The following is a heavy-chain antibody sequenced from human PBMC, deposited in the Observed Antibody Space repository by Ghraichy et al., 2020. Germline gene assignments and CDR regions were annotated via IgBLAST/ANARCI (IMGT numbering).Heavy chain of an antibody. D-gene: IGHD6-19*01. CDR3: VKGAMYSSGWYTWFDP. Sequence: GGSLRLSCSASGFTFSSYAMHWVRQAPGKGLEYVSAISSNGGSTYYADSVKGRFTISRDNSKNTLYLQMSSLRAEDTAVYYCVKGAMYSSGWYTWFDPWGQGTLVTVSS. CDR1: GFTFSSYA. CDR2: ISSNGGST. V-gene: IGHV3-64D*06. J-gene: IGHJ5*02.